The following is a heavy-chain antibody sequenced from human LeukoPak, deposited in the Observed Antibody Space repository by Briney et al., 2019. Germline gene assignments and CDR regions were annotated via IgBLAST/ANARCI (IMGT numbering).Heavy chain of an antibody. D-gene: IGHD2-15*01. CDR3: ARDGGIVVVVAARRARAFDI. CDR2: ISGSGGST. V-gene: IGHV3-23*01. J-gene: IGHJ3*02. Sequence: GGSLRLSCAASGFTFSSYAMSWVRQAPGKGLEWVSAISGSGGSTYYADSVKGRFTISRDNSKNTLYLQMNSLRAEDTAVYYCARDGGIVVVVAARRARAFDIWGQGTMVTVSS. CDR1: GFTFSSYA.